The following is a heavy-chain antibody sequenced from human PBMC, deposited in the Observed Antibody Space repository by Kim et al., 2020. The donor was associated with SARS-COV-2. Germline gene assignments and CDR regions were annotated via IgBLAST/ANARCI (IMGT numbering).Heavy chain of an antibody. CDR2: INTRTGNP. Sequence: ASVKISCKASGYTFTTNPINWVRQAPGQGLEWMGWINTRTGNPMYAQDFTGRFALTLDTSVSTAYLEIRGLKADDTAVYYCARGPGPTDFCCQGTLATVS. CDR1: GYTFTTNP. CDR3: ARGPGPTDF. V-gene: IGHV7-4-1*01. J-gene: IGHJ4*02.